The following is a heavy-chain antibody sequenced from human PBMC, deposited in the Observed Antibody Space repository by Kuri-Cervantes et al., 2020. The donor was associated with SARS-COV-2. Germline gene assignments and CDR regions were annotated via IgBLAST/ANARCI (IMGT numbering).Heavy chain of an antibody. CDR2: INPNSGGT. CDR1: GYTFTGYF. V-gene: IGHV1-2*02. CDR3: ARDYDFWSGYYTGLFDY. D-gene: IGHD3-3*01. Sequence: ASVKVSCKASGYTFTGYFMRWVRQAPGKGLEWMGWINPNSGGTNYAQKFQGRVTMTRDTSISTVYMELSGLRSDDTAVYYCARDYDFWSGYYTGLFDYWGQGTLVTVSS. J-gene: IGHJ4*02.